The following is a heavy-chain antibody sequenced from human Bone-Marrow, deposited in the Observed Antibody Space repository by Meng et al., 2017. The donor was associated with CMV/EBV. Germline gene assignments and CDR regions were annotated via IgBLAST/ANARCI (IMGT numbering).Heavy chain of an antibody. Sequence: SETLSLTCAVYGESFSGFYWTWIRQSPGKGLEWIGEINDSESTNYNPSLKSPVSMSVDTSKNQFSLRLSSVTAADTAVYYCASLNIDYWAFHIWGQGTMVTVSS. D-gene: IGHD3/OR15-3a*01. CDR3: ASLNIDYWAFHI. CDR1: GESFSGFY. V-gene: IGHV4-34*01. CDR2: INDSEST. J-gene: IGHJ3*02.